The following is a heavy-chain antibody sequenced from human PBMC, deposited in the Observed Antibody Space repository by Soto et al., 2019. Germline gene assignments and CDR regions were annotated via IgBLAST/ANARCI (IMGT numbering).Heavy chain of an antibody. CDR1: GGSISSYY. J-gene: IGHJ4*02. CDR2: IYYSGST. Sequence: PSETLSLTCTVSGGSISSYYWSWIRQPPGKGLEWIGYIYYSGSTNYNPSLKSRVTISVDTSKNQFSLKLTSVTAADTAVYYCAREKITGLFDYWGQGNLVTVSS. CDR3: AREKITGLFDY. D-gene: IGHD2-8*02. V-gene: IGHV4-59*12.